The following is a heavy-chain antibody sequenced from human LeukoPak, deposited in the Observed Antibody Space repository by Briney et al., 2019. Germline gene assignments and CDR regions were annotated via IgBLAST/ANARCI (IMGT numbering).Heavy chain of an antibody. CDR3: ARESRKAYYDILTGYFDY. V-gene: IGHV3-11*05. CDR2: ISSSSSYT. D-gene: IGHD3-9*01. J-gene: IGHJ4*02. CDR1: GFTFSDYY. Sequence: PGGSLRLSCAASGFTFSDYYMSWIRQAPGKGLEWVSYISSSSSYTNYADSVKGRFTISRDNAKNSLYLQMDSLRAEDTAVYYCARESRKAYYDILTGYFDYWGQGTLVTVSS.